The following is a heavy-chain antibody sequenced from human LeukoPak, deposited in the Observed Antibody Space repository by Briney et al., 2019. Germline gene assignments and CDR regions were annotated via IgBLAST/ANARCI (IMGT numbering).Heavy chain of an antibody. D-gene: IGHD4-23*01. J-gene: IGHJ4*02. CDR3: VKDRGTGVFDY. CDR1: GFTFSSYA. Sequence: PGGSLRLSCSASGFTFSSYAMHWVRQAPGKGLEYVSAISTNGGGTYYADSVTGRFTISRDNSKNTLYLQMSSPRPEDTAVYYCVKDRGTGVFDYWGQGTLITVSS. V-gene: IGHV3-64D*09. CDR2: ISTNGGGT.